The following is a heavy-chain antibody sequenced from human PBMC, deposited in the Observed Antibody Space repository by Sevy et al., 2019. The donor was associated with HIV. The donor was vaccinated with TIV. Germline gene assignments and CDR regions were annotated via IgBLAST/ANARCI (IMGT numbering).Heavy chain of an antibody. CDR1: GFTFSSYA. CDR3: AGDRYCGANYYGSGSFGY. D-gene: IGHD3-10*01. V-gene: IGHV3-30-3*01. CDR2: ISNDGSNK. J-gene: IGHJ4*02. Sequence: GGSLRLSCAASGFTFSSYAMHWVRQAPGKGLEWVAVISNDGSNKYYADSVTGLFTISRDNSKNTLYRQMNSLRAEDTAVYYCAGDRYCGANYYGSGSFGYWGQGTLVTVSS.